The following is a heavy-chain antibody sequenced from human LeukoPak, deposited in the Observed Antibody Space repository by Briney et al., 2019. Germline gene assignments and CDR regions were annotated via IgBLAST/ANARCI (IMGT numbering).Heavy chain of an antibody. Sequence: TGGSLRLSCAASGFTFSSYSMNWVRQAPGKGLEWVGRIKSKTDGGTTDYAAPVKGRFTISRDDSKNTLYLQMNSLKTEDTAVYYCTTDAATVVTGVGYYFDYWGQGTLVTVSS. J-gene: IGHJ4*02. V-gene: IGHV3-15*01. CDR1: GFTFSSYS. D-gene: IGHD4-23*01. CDR2: IKSKTDGGTT. CDR3: TTDAATVVTGVGYYFDY.